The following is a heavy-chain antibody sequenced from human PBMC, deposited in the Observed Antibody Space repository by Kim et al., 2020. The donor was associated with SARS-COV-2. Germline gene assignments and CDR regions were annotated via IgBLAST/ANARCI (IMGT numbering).Heavy chain of an antibody. D-gene: IGHD3-22*01. CDR3: ARSIGDYGMDV. J-gene: IGHJ6*02. V-gene: IGHV3-11*01. Sequence: IYDADTVKGRFTISRENAKNSLYLQMNSLRAEDTAVYYCARSIGDYGMDVWGQGTTVTVSS. CDR2: I.